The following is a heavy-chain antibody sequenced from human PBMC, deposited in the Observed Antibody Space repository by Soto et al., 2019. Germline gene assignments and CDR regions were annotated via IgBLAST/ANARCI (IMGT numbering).Heavy chain of an antibody. D-gene: IGHD3-16*01. CDR2: KYHSGSP. Sequence: PSETLSLTCTVTGGSITSGDYYWSWIRQSPGKGLEWIGYKYHSGSPYYNPSLRSRVTISVDTSREQFSLSLTSVTAADTAVYYCARTGGEVAFNIWGQGTMVTV. J-gene: IGHJ3*02. V-gene: IGHV4-30-4*01. CDR3: ARTGGEVAFNI. CDR1: GGSITSGDYY.